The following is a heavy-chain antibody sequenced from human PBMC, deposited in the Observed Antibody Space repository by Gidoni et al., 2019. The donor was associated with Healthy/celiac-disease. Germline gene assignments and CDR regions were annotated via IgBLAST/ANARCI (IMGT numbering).Heavy chain of an antibody. D-gene: IGHD5-12*01. CDR2: ICYSGST. CDR3: ARQGYSGYETLGGTFDY. V-gene: IGHV4-39*01. J-gene: IGHJ4*02. CDR1: GGSISSSSSY. Sequence: QLQMQESGPGLVKPSETLSLTCTVSGGSISSSSSYWGWIRQPPGKGLEWIWSICYSGSTYYNPSLKSRVTISVDTSKNQFSLKLSSVTAADTAVYYCARQGYSGYETLGGTFDYWGQGTLVTVSS.